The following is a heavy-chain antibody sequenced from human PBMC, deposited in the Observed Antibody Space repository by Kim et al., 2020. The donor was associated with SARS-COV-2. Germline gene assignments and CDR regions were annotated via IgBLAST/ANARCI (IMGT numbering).Heavy chain of an antibody. J-gene: IGHJ5*02. D-gene: IGHD3-9*01. CDR3: ARDGDGLGWFDP. V-gene: IGHV3-21*01. Sequence: YYADSVKGRFTISRDNAKNALYLQMNSLRAEDTAVYYCARDGDGLGWFDPWGQGTLVTVSS.